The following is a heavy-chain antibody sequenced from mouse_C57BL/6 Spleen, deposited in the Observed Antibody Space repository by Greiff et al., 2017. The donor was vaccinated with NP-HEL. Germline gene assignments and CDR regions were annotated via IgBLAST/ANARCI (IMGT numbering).Heavy chain of an antibody. D-gene: IGHD2-4*01. Sequence: QVQLKESGTELVKPGASVKLSCKASGYTFTSYWMHWVKQRPGQGLEWIGNINPSNGGTNYNEKFKSKATLTVDKSSSTAYMQLSSLTSEDSAVYYCARGNYDYDGGEAFAYWGQGTLVTVSA. J-gene: IGHJ3*01. CDR3: ARGNYDYDGGEAFAY. CDR1: GYTFTSYW. V-gene: IGHV1-53*01. CDR2: INPSNGGT.